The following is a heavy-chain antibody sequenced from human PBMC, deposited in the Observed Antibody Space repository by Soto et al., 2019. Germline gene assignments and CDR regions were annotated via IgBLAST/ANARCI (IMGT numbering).Heavy chain of an antibody. CDR2: ISAYNGNT. D-gene: IGHD6-19*01. Sequence: ASVKVSCKASGGTLTISSHGISWVRQAPGQGLEWMGWISAYNGNTNYAQKLQGRVTMTTDTSTSTAYMELRSLRSDDTAVYYCARRQWLAKGDWFDPWGQGTLVTVSS. J-gene: IGHJ5*02. CDR1: GGTLTISSHG. CDR3: ARRQWLAKGDWFDP. V-gene: IGHV1-18*01.